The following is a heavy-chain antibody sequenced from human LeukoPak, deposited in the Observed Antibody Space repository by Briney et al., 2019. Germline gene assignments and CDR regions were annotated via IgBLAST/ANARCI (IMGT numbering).Heavy chain of an antibody. CDR3: AGWDGYNYGGVDY. J-gene: IGHJ4*02. CDR1: GASISSSTYY. CDR2: IYRSGST. Sequence: SETLSLTCTVSGASISSSTYYWGWIRQPPGTGLEWIGTIYRSGSTYYNPSLKSRVTMSVDTSNNQLSLKLSSVTAADTAVYYCAGWDGYNYGGVDYWGQGTLVTVPS. D-gene: IGHD5-24*01. V-gene: IGHV4-39*01.